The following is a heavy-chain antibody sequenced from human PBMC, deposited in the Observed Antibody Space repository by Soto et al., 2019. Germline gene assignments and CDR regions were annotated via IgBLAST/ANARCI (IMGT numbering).Heavy chain of an antibody. CDR3: ARDGDCSGGSCYLGYGLDV. CDR1: GGSINSGGYY. J-gene: IGHJ6*02. CDR2: IYYSGDT. D-gene: IGHD2-15*01. Sequence: QVQLQESGPGLVKPSQTLSLTCTVSGGSINSGGYYWSWIRQHPGKGLEWIGKIYYSGDTSYNPSLKSQATMSIDTSKNQFSLKMTSVTAADTAVYYCARDGDCSGGSCYLGYGLDVWGRGTTVTVSS. V-gene: IGHV4-31*01.